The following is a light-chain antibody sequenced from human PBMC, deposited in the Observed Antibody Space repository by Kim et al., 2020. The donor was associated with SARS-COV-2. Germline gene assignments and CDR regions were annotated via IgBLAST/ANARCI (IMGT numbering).Light chain of an antibody. CDR2: KVS. V-gene: IGKV1-5*03. J-gene: IGKJ1*01. CDR1: QNISDW. Sequence: SVSVGDRVTITGRDSQNISDWLAWYQQRPGKATKLLIYKVSALETGVPSSFRGNGSGTEFTLTISSLQPDDVATYYCQQYQSYSTFGQGTKVDIK. CDR3: QQYQSYST.